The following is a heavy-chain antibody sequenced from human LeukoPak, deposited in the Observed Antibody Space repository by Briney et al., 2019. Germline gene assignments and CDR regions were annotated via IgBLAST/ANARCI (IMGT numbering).Heavy chain of an antibody. CDR2: MNPNSGNT. D-gene: IGHD6-13*01. CDR3: ARGGPYSSSWSYYYYYYMDV. V-gene: IGHV1-8*01. CDR1: GYTFSSYY. J-gene: IGHJ6*03. Sequence: ASVKVSCKASGYTFSSYYMHWVRQAPGQGLEWMGWMNPNSGNTGYAQKFQGRVTITRNTSISTAYMELSSLRSEDTAVYYCARGGPYSSSWSYYYYYYMDVWGKGTTVTVSS.